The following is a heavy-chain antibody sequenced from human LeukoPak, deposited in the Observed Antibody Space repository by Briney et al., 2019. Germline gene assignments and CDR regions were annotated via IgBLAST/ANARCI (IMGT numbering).Heavy chain of an antibody. V-gene: IGHV3-21*01. CDR1: GFTFSSYS. J-gene: IGHJ5*01. Sequence: GGSLRLSCAASGFTFSSYSMNWVRQAPGKGLEWVSSISSSSSYIYYADSVKGRFTISRDNVDNVVYLEMNSLGAEDTATYYCARVAVSGPTGWFDSWGQGTLVIVSS. CDR2: ISSSSSYI. CDR3: ARVAVSGPTGWFDS. D-gene: IGHD2-8*02.